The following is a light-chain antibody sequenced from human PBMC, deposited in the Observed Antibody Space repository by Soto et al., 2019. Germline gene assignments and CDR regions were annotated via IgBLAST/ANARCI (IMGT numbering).Light chain of an antibody. J-gene: IGLJ3*02. CDR1: SSDVGNYNR. CDR3: SSYTARSTLV. CDR2: EVN. Sequence: QSALTQPASVSGSPGQSVTISCTGTSSDVGNYNRVSWYQQPPGTAPKLMIYEVNNRPSGVPDRFSGSKSGNTASLTISGLQAEDEADYYCSSYTARSTLVFGGGTQLTVL. V-gene: IGLV2-18*02.